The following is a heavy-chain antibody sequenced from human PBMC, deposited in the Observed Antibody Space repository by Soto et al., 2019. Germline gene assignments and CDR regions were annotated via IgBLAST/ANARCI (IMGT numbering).Heavy chain of an antibody. D-gene: IGHD3-9*01. CDR2: INSGNGNT. Sequence: QVQLVQSGPEVKKPGASVKVSCKTSGYTFKTFGIAWVRQAPGQGLEWMGWINSGNGNTKLAQKIQGRVPMTIEASTTAAYMELKSLKSDDTAVYYCARGVLSRGNGFDPWGQGTLVTVSS. CDR1: GYTFKTFG. CDR3: ARGVLSRGNGFDP. V-gene: IGHV1-18*04. J-gene: IGHJ5*02.